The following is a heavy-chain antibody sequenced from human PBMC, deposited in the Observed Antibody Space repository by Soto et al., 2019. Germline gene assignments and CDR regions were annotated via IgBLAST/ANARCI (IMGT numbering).Heavy chain of an antibody. CDR1: GGSISRYY. Sequence: SETLSLTCTVSGGSISRYYWGWIRRPPGKGLEWIGSIYYSGSTYYNPSLKSRVTISVDTSKNQFSLKLSSVTAAGTAVYYCARRWGYSFDYWGQGTLVTVSS. CDR2: IYYSGST. J-gene: IGHJ4*02. CDR3: ARRWGYSFDY. D-gene: IGHD7-27*01. V-gene: IGHV4-39*01.